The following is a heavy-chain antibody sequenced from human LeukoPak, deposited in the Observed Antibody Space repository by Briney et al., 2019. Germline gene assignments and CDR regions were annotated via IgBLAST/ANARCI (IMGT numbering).Heavy chain of an antibody. J-gene: IGHJ6*03. CDR2: INWNGGST. D-gene: IGHD1-1*01. CDR3: ARCPGCTTGSHYYYMDV. Sequence: GGSLRLSCAASGFTFDDYGMSWVRQAPGKGLEWVSGINWNGGSTGYADSVKGRFTISRDNAKNSLYLQMNSLRAEDTALYYCARCPGCTTGSHYYYMDVWGKGTTVTVSS. CDR1: GFTFDDYG. V-gene: IGHV3-20*04.